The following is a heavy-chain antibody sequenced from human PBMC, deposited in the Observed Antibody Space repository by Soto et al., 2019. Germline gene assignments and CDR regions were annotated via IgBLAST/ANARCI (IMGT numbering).Heavy chain of an antibody. J-gene: IGHJ4*02. CDR3: ARGAERYGTGSYYIDY. CDR2: VNPNSGGT. V-gene: IGHV1-2*02. D-gene: IGHD3-10*01. CDR1: GYTFTGYY. Sequence: ASVPVSCKASGYTFTGYYMHWVRQAPGPGLEWMGWVNPNSGGTNYAQKFQGRVAMTRVTSISTAYMEQSRLISDDAAAYYCARGAERYGTGSYYIDYWGQGTLVTVSS.